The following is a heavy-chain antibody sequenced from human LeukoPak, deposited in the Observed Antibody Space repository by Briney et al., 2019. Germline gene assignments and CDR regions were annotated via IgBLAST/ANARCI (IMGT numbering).Heavy chain of an antibody. J-gene: IGHJ5*02. Sequence: GGSLRLSCAASAFTFSSYAMSWVRQAPGKGLEWVATIVSDGYKAYYADSVKGRFAISRDNSQNTVHLQMNSLRAEDTATYYCAKEIVFLFGDPWGQGALVTVSS. CDR2: IVSDGYKA. V-gene: IGHV3-23*01. CDR1: AFTFSSYA. D-gene: IGHD2/OR15-2a*01. CDR3: AKEIVFLFGDP.